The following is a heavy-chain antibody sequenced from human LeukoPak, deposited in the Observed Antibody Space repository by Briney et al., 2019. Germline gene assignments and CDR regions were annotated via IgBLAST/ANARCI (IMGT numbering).Heavy chain of an antibody. CDR2: IKQDGSEK. J-gene: IGHJ2*01. D-gene: IGHD3-16*01. CDR1: GVTFSSYW. V-gene: IGHV3-7*01. Sequence: GGSLRHSCAASGVTFSSYWSSWVRQAPGKGLEWVANIKQDGSEKYYVDSVKGRFTISRDNAKNSLYLQMNSLRAEDTAVYYCARDRGRFDLWGRGTLVTVSS. CDR3: ARDRGRFDL.